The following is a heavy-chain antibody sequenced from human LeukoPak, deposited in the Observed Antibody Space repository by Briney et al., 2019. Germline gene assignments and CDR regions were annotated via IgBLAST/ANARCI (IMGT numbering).Heavy chain of an antibody. V-gene: IGHV3-21*01. CDR2: ISSSSSYI. CDR1: GFTFGDYA. D-gene: IGHD3-9*01. Sequence: PGGSLRLSCTASGFTFGDYAMSWFRQAPGKGLEWVSSISSSSSYIYYADSVKGRFTISRDNAKNSLYLQMNSLRAEDTAVYYCAREASLLDYDILTDWGQGTLVTVSS. J-gene: IGHJ4*02. CDR3: AREASLLDYDILTD.